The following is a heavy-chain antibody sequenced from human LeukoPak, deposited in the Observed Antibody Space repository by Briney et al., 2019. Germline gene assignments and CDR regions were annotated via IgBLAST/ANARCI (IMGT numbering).Heavy chain of an antibody. V-gene: IGHV4-59*01. D-gene: IGHD3-10*01. CDR3: ASGAYTYYYMDV. J-gene: IGHJ6*03. CDR2: IYYSGST. CDR1: GGSISSYY. Sequence: SETLSLTCTVSGGSISSYYWSWIRQPPGKGLEWIGYIYYSGSTNYNPSLKSRVTISVDTSKNQFSLKLSSVTAADTAVYYCASGAYTYYYMDVWGKGATVTISS.